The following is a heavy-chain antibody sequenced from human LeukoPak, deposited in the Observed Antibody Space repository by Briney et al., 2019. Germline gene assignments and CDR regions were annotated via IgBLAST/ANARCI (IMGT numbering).Heavy chain of an antibody. J-gene: IGHJ4*02. Sequence: PSETLSLTCTVSGGSISPYCWSWIRQPPGKGLEWIGYVYYNGGTNYNASLKSRVTISVDTSKNHFSLKLTSVTAADTAVYHCARADTHHIHSSSWHFDYWGQGSLVTVSS. CDR3: ARADTHHIHSSSWHFDY. CDR1: GGSISPYC. CDR2: VYYNGGT. V-gene: IGHV4-59*01. D-gene: IGHD6-13*01.